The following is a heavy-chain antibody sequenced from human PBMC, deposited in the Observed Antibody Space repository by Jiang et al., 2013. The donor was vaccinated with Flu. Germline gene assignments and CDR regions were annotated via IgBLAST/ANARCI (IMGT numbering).Heavy chain of an antibody. CDR2: IVLGSGNT. J-gene: IGHJ3*02. Sequence: EVKKPGTSVKVSCKASGFTFASSAMQWVRQPRGQRLEWIGWIVLGSGNTSYAQKLQERVTITRDMSTSTAYMELSSLRSEDTAVYYCAADPVGATFAFDIWGQGTMVAVSS. CDR1: GFTFASSA. CDR3: AADPVGATFAFDI. V-gene: IGHV1-58*02. D-gene: IGHD1-26*01.